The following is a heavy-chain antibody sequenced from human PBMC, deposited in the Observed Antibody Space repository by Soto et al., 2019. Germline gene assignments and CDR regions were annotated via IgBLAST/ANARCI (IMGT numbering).Heavy chain of an antibody. CDR3: ARDPYGNYVNWFDP. CDR1: GFTFSSYG. V-gene: IGHV3-33*01. J-gene: IGHJ5*02. Sequence: PGGSLRLSCAASGFTFSSYGVHWVRQAPGKGLEWVAVIWYDGSNKYYADSVKGRFTISRDNSKNTLYLQMNSLRAEDTAVYYCARDPYGNYVNWFDPWGQGTLVTVSS. CDR2: IWYDGSNK. D-gene: IGHD4-17*01.